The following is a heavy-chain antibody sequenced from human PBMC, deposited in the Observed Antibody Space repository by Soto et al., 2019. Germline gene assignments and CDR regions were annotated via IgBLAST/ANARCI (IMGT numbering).Heavy chain of an antibody. CDR1: GATFSSYA. V-gene: IGHV1-69*06. J-gene: IGHJ6*02. CDR2: IVPLFGTS. CDR3: ARGGYSSTWSNLLDRSGLDV. Sequence: ASVKVSCKASGATFSSYAISWVRQAPGQGLEWMGGIVPLFGTSNYAQKFQGRVTITADTSTSTAYMELSGLRSGDTAIYYCARGGYSSTWSNLLDRSGLDVWGQGTTVTVSS. D-gene: IGHD6-13*01.